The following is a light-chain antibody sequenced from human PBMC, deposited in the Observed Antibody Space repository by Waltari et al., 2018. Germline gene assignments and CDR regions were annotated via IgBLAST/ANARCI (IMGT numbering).Light chain of an antibody. CDR1: QWFCTY. CDR3: QQRTSWPDT. CDR2: AAS. J-gene: IGKJ4*01. V-gene: IGKV3-11*01. Sequence: EIVLTQSLATLSFSPGERATFPCRASQWFCTYLAWYQQRHGQAPRLLIFAASNRATGIPARFSGSGYGTEFTLTISSLEPEDFAAYFCQQRTSWPDTFGGGTKVEIK.